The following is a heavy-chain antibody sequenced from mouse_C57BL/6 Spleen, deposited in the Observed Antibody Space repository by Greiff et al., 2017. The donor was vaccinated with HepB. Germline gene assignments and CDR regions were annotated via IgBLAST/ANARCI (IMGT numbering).Heavy chain of an antibody. V-gene: IGHV1-82*01. Sequence: QVQLQQSGPELVKPGASVKISCKASGYAFSSSWMNWVKQRPGKGLEWIGRIYPGDGDTNYNGKFKGKATLTADKSSSTAYMQLSSLTSEDSAVYFCARSGDYDAYFDYWGQGTTLTVSS. CDR1: GYAFSSSW. CDR3: ARSGDYDAYFDY. D-gene: IGHD2-4*01. J-gene: IGHJ2*01. CDR2: IYPGDGDT.